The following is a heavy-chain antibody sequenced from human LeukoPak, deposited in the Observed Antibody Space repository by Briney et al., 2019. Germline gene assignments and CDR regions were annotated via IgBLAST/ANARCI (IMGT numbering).Heavy chain of an antibody. V-gene: IGHV1-18*01. Sequence: ASVKVSCKASGGTFSSYAISWVRQAPGQGLEWMGWISAYNGNTNYAQKLQGRVTMTTDTSTSTAYMELRSLRSDDTAVYYCARDPLDIVVVPAAIWARYYYYGMDVWGQGTTVTVSS. CDR1: GGTFSSYA. D-gene: IGHD2-2*01. J-gene: IGHJ6*02. CDR2: ISAYNGNT. CDR3: ARDPLDIVVVPAAIWARYYYYGMDV.